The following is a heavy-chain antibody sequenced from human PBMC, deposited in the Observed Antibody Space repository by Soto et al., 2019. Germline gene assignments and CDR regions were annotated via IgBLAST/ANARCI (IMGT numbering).Heavy chain of an antibody. D-gene: IGHD1-26*01. CDR1: GTTFSSCG. Sequence: PGCSLSLSCAASGTTFSSCGMHWVRQAPGKGLEWVAVISYDGSNKYYADSVKGRFTISRDNSKNTLYLQMDSLRAEDTAVYYCAKSWELLAYWGQGTLVTVSS. V-gene: IGHV3-30*18. J-gene: IGHJ4*02. CDR3: AKSWELLAY. CDR2: ISYDGSNK.